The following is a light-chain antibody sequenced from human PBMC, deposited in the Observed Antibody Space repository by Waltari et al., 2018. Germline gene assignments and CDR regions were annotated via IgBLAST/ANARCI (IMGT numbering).Light chain of an antibody. CDR2: DAS. CDR1: QSVSRY. V-gene: IGKV3-11*01. Sequence: EIVLTQSPATLSLSPGERATLSCRASQSVSRYLAWYQHKPGQAPRLLIYDASNRATGIPARFRGSGSGTDFTLTISSLEPEDFAVYYCQQRDNWYSFGQGTKLEIK. J-gene: IGKJ2*03. CDR3: QQRDNWYS.